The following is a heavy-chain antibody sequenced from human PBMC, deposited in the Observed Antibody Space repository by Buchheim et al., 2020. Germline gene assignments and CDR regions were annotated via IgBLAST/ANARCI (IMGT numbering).Heavy chain of an antibody. CDR3: AKGIPNYYDSSGRYFQH. CDR2: ISGSGGST. J-gene: IGHJ1*01. D-gene: IGHD3-22*01. V-gene: IGHV3-23*01. CDR1: GLPFSSYA. Sequence: EVQLLESGGGLVQPGGSLRLSCAASGLPFSSYAISWVRKAPGKGLEWVSAISGSGGSTYYADSVKGRFAISRYNSRTRLYLQMNSLRAEDTAVYYCAKGIPNYYDSSGRYFQHWGQGTL.